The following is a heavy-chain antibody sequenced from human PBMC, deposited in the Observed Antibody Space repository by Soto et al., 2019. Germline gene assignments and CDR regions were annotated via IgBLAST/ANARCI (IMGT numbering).Heavy chain of an antibody. D-gene: IGHD4-4*01. J-gene: IGHJ6*02. CDR3: ATRRSTVTTYYYYGMDV. Sequence: ASVQVSCKVSGYTLTELSMHWVRQAPGKGLEWMGGFDPEDGETIYAQKFQGRVTMTEDTSTDTAYMELSSLRSEDTAVYYCATRRSTVTTYYYYGMDVWGQGTTVTVSS. CDR2: FDPEDGET. CDR1: GYTLTELS. V-gene: IGHV1-24*01.